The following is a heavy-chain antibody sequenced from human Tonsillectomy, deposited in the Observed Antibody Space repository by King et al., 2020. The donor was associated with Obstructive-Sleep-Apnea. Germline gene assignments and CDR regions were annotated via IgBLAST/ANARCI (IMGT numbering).Heavy chain of an antibody. CDR1: GFTFDDYA. D-gene: IGHD2/OR15-2a*01. Sequence: QLVQSGVGLVQPGRSLRLSCAASGFTFDDYAIHWVRQAPGKGLEWVSGISWNSDNIPYADSVKGRFTISRDNAKNSLYLQMNSLRAEDTALYYCVKDTTPHVFYYFDYWGQGTLVTVSS. V-gene: IGHV3-9*01. CDR2: ISWNSDNI. J-gene: IGHJ4*02. CDR3: VKDTTPHVFYYFDY.